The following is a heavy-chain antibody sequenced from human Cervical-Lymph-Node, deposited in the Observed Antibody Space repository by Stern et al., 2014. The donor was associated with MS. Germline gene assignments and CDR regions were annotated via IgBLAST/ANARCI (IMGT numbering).Heavy chain of an antibody. Sequence: VQLVQSGAEVKKPGASVKVSCKASGYTFTTYGISWGRQAPGQGLEWMGWISAYNGNTNYAQKLQGRVTITTDTSIRNAYEELRSLRSADTALYYCARGGIIAARLFDPWGQGTLVTVSS. D-gene: IGHD6-13*01. CDR1: GYTFTTYG. V-gene: IGHV1-18*01. J-gene: IGHJ5*02. CDR2: ISAYNGNT. CDR3: ARGGIIAARLFDP.